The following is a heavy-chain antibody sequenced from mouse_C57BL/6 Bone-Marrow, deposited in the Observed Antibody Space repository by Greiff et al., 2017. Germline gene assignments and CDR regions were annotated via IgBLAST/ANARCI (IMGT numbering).Heavy chain of an antibody. V-gene: IGHV1-15*01. CDR3: TRAMYYGSSLDY. J-gene: IGHJ2*01. CDR2: IDPETGGT. D-gene: IGHD1-1*01. CDR1: GYTFTDYE. Sequence: VKLMESGAELVRPGASVTLSCKASGYTFTDYEMHWVKQTPVHGLEWIGAIDPETGGTAYNQKFKGKAILTADKSSSTAYMELRSLTSEDSAVYYCTRAMYYGSSLDYWGQGTTLTVSS.